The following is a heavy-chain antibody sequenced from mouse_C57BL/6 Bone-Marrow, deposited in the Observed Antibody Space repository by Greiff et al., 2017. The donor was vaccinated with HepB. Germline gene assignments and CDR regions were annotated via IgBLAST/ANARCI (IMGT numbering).Heavy chain of an antibody. J-gene: IGHJ3*01. V-gene: IGHV5-17*01. CDR2: ISSGSSTI. CDR1: GFTFSDYG. Sequence: EVKLQESGGGLVKPGGSLKLSCAASGFTFSDYGMHWVRQAPEKGLEWVAYISSGSSTIYYADTVKGRFTISRDNAKNTLFLQMTSLRSEDTAMYYCARPMIRAWFAYWGEGTVVTVSA. CDR3: ARPMIRAWFAY. D-gene: IGHD2-4*01.